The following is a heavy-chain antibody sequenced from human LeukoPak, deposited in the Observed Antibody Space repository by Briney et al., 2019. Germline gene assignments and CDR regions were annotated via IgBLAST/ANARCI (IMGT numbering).Heavy chain of an antibody. Sequence: GGSLRLSCAPSGFTFSDSYMSWIRQAPGKGLEWVSYISISGSTIYYADSVKGRFTISRDNAKNSLYLQMNSLGAEDTAVYYCARNGYSSSWYPLWNFDYWGQGTLVTVSS. CDR3: ARNGYSSSWYPLWNFDY. D-gene: IGHD6-13*01. CDR2: ISISGSTI. CDR1: GFTFSDSY. V-gene: IGHV3-11*01. J-gene: IGHJ4*02.